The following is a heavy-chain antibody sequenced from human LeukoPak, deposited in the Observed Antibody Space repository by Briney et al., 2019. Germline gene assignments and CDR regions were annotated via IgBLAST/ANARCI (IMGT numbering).Heavy chain of an antibody. D-gene: IGHD3-22*01. CDR1: HFTFSNYA. J-gene: IGHJ4*02. CDR2: ISYDGNEK. V-gene: IGHV3-30-3*01. CDR3: ARDLEVVVIQYYFEY. Sequence: GGSLRLSCAAAHFTFSNYAMYWIRQAPGKGLEWVAVISYDGNEKYYAESVRGRFTISRDNSENTLYLQMNSLRAEDTAIYFCARDLEVVVIQYYFEYWGQGTLLSVSS.